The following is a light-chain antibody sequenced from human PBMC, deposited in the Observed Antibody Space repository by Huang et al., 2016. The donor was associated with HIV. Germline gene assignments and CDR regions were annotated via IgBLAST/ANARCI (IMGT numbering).Light chain of an antibody. CDR2: DTS. CDR1: RNVRNN. Sequence: EIKMTQSPATLSVTPGGRVTLSCRASRNVRNNLAWYQQKTGQAPRLLIYDTSTRASGIPARFSGSGSGTEFTLTISGLQSEDFAIYYCQQYDKWPPGLTFGGGTKVEI. J-gene: IGKJ4*01. CDR3: QQYDKWPPGLT. V-gene: IGKV3D-15*01.